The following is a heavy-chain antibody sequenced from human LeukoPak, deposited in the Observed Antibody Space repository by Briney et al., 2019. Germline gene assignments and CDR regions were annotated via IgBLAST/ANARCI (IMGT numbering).Heavy chain of an antibody. D-gene: IGHD6-13*01. J-gene: IGHJ4*02. CDR3: ARVASDSSWFVDY. CDR1: GFILDEYV. Sequence: GGSLRLSCAASGFILDEYVMHWVRQAPGKGLEWVSRINSDGSIAYYADSAKGRFTISRDNAENTLYLQMNSLRAEDTAVYYCARVASDSSWFVDYWGQGTLVTVSS. V-gene: IGHV3-74*01. CDR2: INSDGSIA.